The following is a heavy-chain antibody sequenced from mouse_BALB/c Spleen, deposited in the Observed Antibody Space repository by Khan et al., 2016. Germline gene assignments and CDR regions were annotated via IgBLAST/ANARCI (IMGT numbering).Heavy chain of an antibody. CDR3: AREFYYAMDY. V-gene: IGHV7-3*02. CDR2: IRNKANGYTT. CDR1: GFTFTDYY. J-gene: IGHJ4*01. Sequence: EVELVESGGGLVQPGGSLRLSCATSGFTFTDYYMSWVRQPPGKALEWLGFIRNKANGYTTEYSASVKGRFTISRDTSQSILYLQMNTLRAEDSATDYCAREFYYAMDYWGQGTSVTVAS.